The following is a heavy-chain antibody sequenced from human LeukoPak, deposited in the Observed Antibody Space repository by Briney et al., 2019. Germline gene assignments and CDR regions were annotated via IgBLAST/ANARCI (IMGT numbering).Heavy chain of an antibody. D-gene: IGHD2-15*01. Sequence: ASVKVSCKASGYTFISYGISWVRHAPGQGLEWMGWISGYNGNTNYAQKFQGRVTMTTDTSTSTAYLELRRLRSDDTAIYYCAREFCSGGGCYYYGMDVWGQGSTVTVS. CDR1: GYTFISYG. CDR3: AREFCSGGGCYYYGMDV. V-gene: IGHV1-18*01. CDR2: ISGYNGNT. J-gene: IGHJ6*02.